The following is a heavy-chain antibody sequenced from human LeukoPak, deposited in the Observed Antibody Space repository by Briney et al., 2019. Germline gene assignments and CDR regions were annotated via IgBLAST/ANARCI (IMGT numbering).Heavy chain of an antibody. V-gene: IGHV3-33*01. CDR1: GFTFSSYG. CDR3: ARDRRWLGSYRQNGAFDI. CDR2: IWYDGSNK. J-gene: IGHJ3*02. D-gene: IGHD3-16*02. Sequence: PGGSLRLSCAASGFTFSSYGMHWVRQAPGKGLEWVAVIWYDGSNKYYADSVKGRFTISRDNAKNTLYLQMNSLRAEDTAVYYCARDRRWLGSYRQNGAFDIWGQGTMVTVSS.